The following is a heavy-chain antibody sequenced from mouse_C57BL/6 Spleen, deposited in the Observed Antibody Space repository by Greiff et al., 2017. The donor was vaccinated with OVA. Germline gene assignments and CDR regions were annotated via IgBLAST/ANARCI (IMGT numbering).Heavy chain of an antibody. Sequence: VQLQQSGPELVKPGASVKISCKASGYAFSSSWMNWVKQRPGKGLEWIGRIYPGDGDTNYNGKFKGKATLTADKSSSTAYMQLSSLTSEDSAVYFCAREGGNYYWGQGTTLTVSS. V-gene: IGHV1-82*01. D-gene: IGHD2-1*01. CDR3: AREGGNYY. CDR2: IYPGDGDT. J-gene: IGHJ2*01. CDR1: GYAFSSSW.